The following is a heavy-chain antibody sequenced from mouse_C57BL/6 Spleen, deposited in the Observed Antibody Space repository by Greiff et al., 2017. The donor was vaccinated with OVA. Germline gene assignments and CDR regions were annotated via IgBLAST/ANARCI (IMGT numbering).Heavy chain of an antibody. CDR3: TPGGYYRSSACDY. CDR1: GYSFTDYN. D-gene: IGHD1-1*01. J-gene: IGHJ2*01. V-gene: IGHV1-39*01. CDR2: INPNNGTT. Sequence: EVQLQQSGPELVKPGASVKISCTASGYSFTDYNMNWVKQSNGKSLEWIGVINPNNGTTSYNPKFKGKATLTVDHSSSTAYMQLNSLTSEDSAVYDCTPGGYYRSSACDYWGQGATVTVDS.